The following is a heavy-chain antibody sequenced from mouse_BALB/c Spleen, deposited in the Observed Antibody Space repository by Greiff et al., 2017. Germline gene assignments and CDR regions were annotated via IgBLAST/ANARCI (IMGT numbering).Heavy chain of an antibody. CDR2: ISYDGSN. CDR3: AREEYGPWFAY. CDR1: GYSITSGYY. Sequence: EVQLVESGPGLVKPSQSLSLTCSATGYSITSGYYWNWIRQCPGNKLEWRGYISYDGSNNYNPTFKNRISITRDTSKNQFFLKLNTVTTEDTATYYCAREEYGPWFAYWGQGTLVTVSA. V-gene: IGHV3-6*02. D-gene: IGHD2-10*02. J-gene: IGHJ3*01.